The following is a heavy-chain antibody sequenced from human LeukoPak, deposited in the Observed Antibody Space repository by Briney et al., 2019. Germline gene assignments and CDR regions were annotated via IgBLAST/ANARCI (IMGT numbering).Heavy chain of an antibody. V-gene: IGHV4-4*07. Sequence: PSETLSLTCTLSGGSISSYYWSWIRQPAGKGLEWIGRIYTSGSTDYNPSLKSRVTMSVDTSKNQFSLKLSSVTAADTAVYYCARSAYGSGSYNFDYWGQGTLVTVSS. CDR2: IYTSGST. J-gene: IGHJ4*02. D-gene: IGHD3-10*01. CDR3: ARSAYGSGSYNFDY. CDR1: GGSISSYY.